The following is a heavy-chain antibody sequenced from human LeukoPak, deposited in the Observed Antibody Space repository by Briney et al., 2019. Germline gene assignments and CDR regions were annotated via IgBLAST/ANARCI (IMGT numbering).Heavy chain of an antibody. CDR3: AREYYGSGSYYNVGY. V-gene: IGHV3-20*04. D-gene: IGHD3-10*01. CDR1: GFTFSSYA. J-gene: IGHJ4*02. CDR2: INWDGGRT. Sequence: PGGSLRLSCTASGFTFSSYAMNWVRQAPGKGLEVASGINWDGGRTGYADSVKGRFTISRDNAKKSLYVQMNSLRAEDTALYYCAREYYGSGSYYNVGYWGQGTLVTVSS.